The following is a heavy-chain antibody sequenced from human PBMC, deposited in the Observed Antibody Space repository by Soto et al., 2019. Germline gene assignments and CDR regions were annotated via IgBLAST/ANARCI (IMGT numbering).Heavy chain of an antibody. Sequence: GXSVKVSCKACGHTFIAYHMHWVRQFPGQGLEWMGWINPNSGGTNYAQKFEGRVTVTSDTSISTAYIELSRLRSDDTAVYYCARDQGSGWYEDFDNWGQGTKVTVSS. D-gene: IGHD6-19*01. CDR1: GHTFIAYH. J-gene: IGHJ3*02. V-gene: IGHV1-2*02. CDR3: ARDQGSGWYEDFDN. CDR2: INPNSGGT.